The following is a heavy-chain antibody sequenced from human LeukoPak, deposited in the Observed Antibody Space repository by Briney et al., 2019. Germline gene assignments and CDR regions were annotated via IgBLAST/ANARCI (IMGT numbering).Heavy chain of an antibody. D-gene: IGHD3-3*01. V-gene: IGHV4-39*07. CDR2: IYYSGST. Sequence: PSETLSLTCTVSGGSISSSSYYWGWIRQPPGKGLEWIGSIYYSGSTYYNPSLKSRDTISVDTSKNQFSLKLSSVTAADTAVYYCARAAPGLNFYDFWSGYYTGAWFDPWGQGTLVTVSS. CDR1: GGSISSSSYY. CDR3: ARAAPGLNFYDFWSGYYTGAWFDP. J-gene: IGHJ5*02.